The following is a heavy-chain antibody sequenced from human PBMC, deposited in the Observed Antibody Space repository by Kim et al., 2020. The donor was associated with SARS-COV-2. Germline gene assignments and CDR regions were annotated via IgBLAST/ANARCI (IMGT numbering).Heavy chain of an antibody. CDR1: GFTFSDYY. CDR3: ARDQEDYYDSSGFDY. D-gene: IGHD3-22*01. CDR2: ISSSGSTI. Sequence: GGSLRLSCAASGFTFSDYYMSWIRQAPGKGLEWVSYISSSGSTIYYADSVKGRFTIARDNAKKSLYLQMNSLSAEDTAVYYCARDQEDYYDSSGFDYWGQGTLVTVSS. J-gene: IGHJ4*02. V-gene: IGHV3-11*01.